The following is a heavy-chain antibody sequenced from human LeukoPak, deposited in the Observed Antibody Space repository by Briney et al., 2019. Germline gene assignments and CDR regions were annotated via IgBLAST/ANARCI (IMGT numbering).Heavy chain of an antibody. CDR1: GYTFTNYG. CDR3: ARDFRSGYDLFDP. D-gene: IGHD5-12*01. V-gene: IGHV1-18*01. CDR2: LGTYNGHT. Sequence: GASVKVSCTASGYTFTNYGISWVRQAPGQGLEWMGWLGTYNGHTNYVQKFQGRITMTTDTSMNTAFMELRSLRSDDTAVYYCARDFRSGYDLFDPWGQGTLVTVSS. J-gene: IGHJ5*02.